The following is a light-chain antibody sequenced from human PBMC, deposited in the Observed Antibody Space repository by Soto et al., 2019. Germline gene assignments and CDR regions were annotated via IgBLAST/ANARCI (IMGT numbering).Light chain of an antibody. CDR1: TGAVTSGHY. V-gene: IGLV7-46*01. CDR3: LLSFSGVEV. CDR2: DTS. J-gene: IGLJ2*01. Sequence: QAVVTQEPSLTVSPGGTVTLTCGSSTGAVTSGHYPYWFQQRPGQAPRTLISDTSNRHSWTPARFSGSLLGGKAALTLSGAQPEYEADYYCLLSFSGVEVFGGGTKLTVL.